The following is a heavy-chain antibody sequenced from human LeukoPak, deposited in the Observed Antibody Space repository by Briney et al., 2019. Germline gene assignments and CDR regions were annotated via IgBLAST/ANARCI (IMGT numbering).Heavy chain of an antibody. J-gene: IGHJ4*02. CDR3: ARVSAMVFFDY. Sequence: GSLRLSCAASGFTFSSYSMNWVRQAPGEGLEWVSSISSSSSYIYYADSVKGRFTISRDNAKNSLYLQMNSLRAEDTAVYYCARVSAMVFFDYWGQGTLVTVPS. V-gene: IGHV3-21*01. D-gene: IGHD5-18*01. CDR1: GFTFSSYS. CDR2: ISSSSSYI.